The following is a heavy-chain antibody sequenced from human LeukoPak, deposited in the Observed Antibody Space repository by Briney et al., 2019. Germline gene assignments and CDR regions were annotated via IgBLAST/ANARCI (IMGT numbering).Heavy chain of an antibody. CDR2: ISSSSSTI. CDR3: ARGSRDSGSIGY. Sequence: GGSLRLSCRASGFTFSTYSMNWVRQAPGKGLEWVSYISSSSSTIYYADSVKGRFTISRDNSKNTLYLQMNSLRAEDTAVYYCARGSRDSGSIGYWGQGTLATVSS. CDR1: GFTFSTYS. J-gene: IGHJ4*02. V-gene: IGHV3-48*01. D-gene: IGHD3-10*01.